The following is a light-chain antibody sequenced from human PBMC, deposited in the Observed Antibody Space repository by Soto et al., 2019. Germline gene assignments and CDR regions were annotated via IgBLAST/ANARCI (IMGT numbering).Light chain of an antibody. CDR2: KAF. Sequence: DIQMTQSPSTLSASVGERVTITCRASQSITTWLAWYQQKPGKAPKLLIYKAFSLEGGVPSRFSGSGSGTEFNITISSLQPDDFATYYCQQYNTYPLTIGGGTTVEIK. J-gene: IGKJ4*01. CDR3: QQYNTYPLT. V-gene: IGKV1-5*03. CDR1: QSITTW.